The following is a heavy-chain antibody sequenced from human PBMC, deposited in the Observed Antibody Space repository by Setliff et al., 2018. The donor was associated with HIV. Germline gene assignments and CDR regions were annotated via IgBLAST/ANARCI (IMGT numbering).Heavy chain of an antibody. Sequence: SETLSLTCTVSGGSISSFFWSWIRQPPGKGLEWIGHISYSGSTNYNPSLKSRVTISVDTSKNQFSLKLTSVTAADTAVYYCARTITTFGVIGRGGRMDVWGKGTTVTVSS. D-gene: IGHD3-3*01. CDR3: ARTITTFGVIGRGGRMDV. CDR2: ISYSGST. V-gene: IGHV4-59*08. J-gene: IGHJ6*04. CDR1: GGSISSFF.